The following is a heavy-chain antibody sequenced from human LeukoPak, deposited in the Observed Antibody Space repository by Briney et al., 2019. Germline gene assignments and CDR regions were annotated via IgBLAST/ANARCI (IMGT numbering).Heavy chain of an antibody. V-gene: IGHV3-9*01. D-gene: IGHD3-22*01. J-gene: IGHJ3*02. Sequence: PGGSLRLSCAASGFTFDDYAMHWVRQAPGKGLEWVSGTSWNSGSIGYADSVKGRFTISRDNAKNSLYLQMNSLRAEDTAVYYCARDQGVVVIPSDAFDIWGQGTMVTVSS. CDR3: ARDQGVVVIPSDAFDI. CDR2: TSWNSGSI. CDR1: GFTFDDYA.